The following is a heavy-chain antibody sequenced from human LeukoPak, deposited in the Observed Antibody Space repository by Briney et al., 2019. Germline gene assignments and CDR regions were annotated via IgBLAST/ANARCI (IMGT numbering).Heavy chain of an antibody. CDR3: ARAGLRGYSLDY. J-gene: IGHJ4*02. V-gene: IGHV3-13*01. D-gene: IGHD5-18*01. Sequence: PGGSLSLSCAASGFTFSSYDMHWVRQTTGRGLEWVSGIGTAGDTYSPGSVKGRFTISRENAKNSLYLQMNSLRAGDTAVYYCARAGLRGYSLDYWGQGTLVTVSS. CDR2: IGTAGDT. CDR1: GFTFSSYD.